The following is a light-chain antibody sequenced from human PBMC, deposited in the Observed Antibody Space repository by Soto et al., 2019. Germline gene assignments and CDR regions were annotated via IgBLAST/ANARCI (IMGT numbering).Light chain of an antibody. Sequence: QSPLSQPASVSGSPGHSISVSCTGTSSEVGGYNYVSWYHQQPGKAPRLRLYEVNNRTSGVPHRFHGSKIGNTASLTISGVQAEAVAVDCCSSKTSWRTRFGFRRGTKAPVL. V-gene: IGLV2-14*01. CDR2: EVN. CDR3: SSKTSWRTRFG. J-gene: IGLJ1*01. CDR1: SSEVGGYNY.